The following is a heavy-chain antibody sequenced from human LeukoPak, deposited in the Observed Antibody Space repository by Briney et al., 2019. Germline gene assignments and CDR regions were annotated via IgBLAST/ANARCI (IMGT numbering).Heavy chain of an antibody. D-gene: IGHD6-13*01. Sequence: ASVKVSCKASGYTFTSYDINWVRQATGQGLEWMGWMNPNSGNTGYAQKFQGRVTMTRNTSISTAYMELSSLRSEDTAVYYCARLGAAATAGYYYYYMDVWGKGTTVTISS. V-gene: IGHV1-8*01. CDR3: ARLGAAATAGYYYYYMDV. J-gene: IGHJ6*03. CDR2: MNPNSGNT. CDR1: GYTFTSYD.